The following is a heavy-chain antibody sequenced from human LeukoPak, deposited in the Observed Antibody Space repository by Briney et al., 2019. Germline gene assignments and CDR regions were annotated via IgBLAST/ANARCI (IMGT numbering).Heavy chain of an antibody. CDR2: IKQYCCEK. V-gene: IGHV3-7*01. CDR1: GLPFKSYW. CDR3: ARGGFGFGD. J-gene: IGHJ4*02. D-gene: IGHD2-15*01. Sequence: GGPLTLLCGLSGLPFKSYWMLWLRQAAGKGREWVAKIKQYCCEKFFLDSVKGRFTVSSDNAKNSLFLQINSLRAEDTAVYYCARGGFGFGDWGQGTLVAVSS.